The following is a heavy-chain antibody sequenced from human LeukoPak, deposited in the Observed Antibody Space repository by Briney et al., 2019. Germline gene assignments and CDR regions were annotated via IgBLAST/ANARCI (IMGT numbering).Heavy chain of an antibody. J-gene: IGHJ6*02. CDR2: IYYSGST. D-gene: IGHD4-17*01. V-gene: IGHV4-31*03. CDR1: GGSISSGGYY. Sequence: SETLSLTCTVSGGSISSGGYYWSWIRQHPGKGLEWIGYIYYSGSTYYNPSLESRVTISVDTSKNQFSLKLSSVTAADTAVYYCARGALHDYGDYVYYYGMDVWGQGTTVTVSS. CDR3: ARGALHDYGDYVYYYGMDV.